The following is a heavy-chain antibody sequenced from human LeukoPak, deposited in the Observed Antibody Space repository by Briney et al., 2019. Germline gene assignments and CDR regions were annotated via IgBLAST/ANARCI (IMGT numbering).Heavy chain of an antibody. V-gene: IGHV1-69*05. Sequence: SVKVSCKASGGTFSSYAISWVRQAPGQGLEWLGRTIPIFGTANYAQKFQGRVTITTDESTSTAYMELSSLRSEDTAVYYCARTYYDFWSGPRDHAFDIWGQGTMVTVSS. J-gene: IGHJ3*02. CDR1: GGTFSSYA. CDR3: ARTYYDFWSGPRDHAFDI. CDR2: TIPIFGTA. D-gene: IGHD3-3*01.